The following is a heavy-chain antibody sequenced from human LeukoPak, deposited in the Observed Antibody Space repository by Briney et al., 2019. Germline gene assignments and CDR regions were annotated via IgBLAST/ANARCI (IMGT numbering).Heavy chain of an antibody. D-gene: IGHD5-24*01. CDR2: IKQDGSKK. J-gene: IGHJ4*02. V-gene: IGHV3-7*04. Sequence: GGSLRLSCAASGFPFSIYWMTWVRQAPGKGLEWVANIKQDGSKKSYVDSVKGRFTISRDNAKNSLYLPMNSLRAEDTAIYYCTRVGYIDEGIDYWGQGTLVTVSS. CDR3: TRVGYIDEGIDY. CDR1: GFPFSIYW.